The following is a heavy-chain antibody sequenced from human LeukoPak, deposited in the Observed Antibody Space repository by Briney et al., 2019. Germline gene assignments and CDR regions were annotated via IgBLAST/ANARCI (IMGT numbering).Heavy chain of an antibody. J-gene: IGHJ4*02. Sequence: GGSLRLSCAASGFTFSIYSMNWVRQAPGKGLEWVSSISSSSTYIYYADSVKGRFTISRDNAKNSLYLQMNSLRAEDTAVYYCAREQEWMVKGDYWGQGTLVTVS. CDR3: AREQEWMVKGDY. D-gene: IGHD6-19*01. CDR1: GFTFSIYS. V-gene: IGHV3-21*01. CDR2: ISSSSTYI.